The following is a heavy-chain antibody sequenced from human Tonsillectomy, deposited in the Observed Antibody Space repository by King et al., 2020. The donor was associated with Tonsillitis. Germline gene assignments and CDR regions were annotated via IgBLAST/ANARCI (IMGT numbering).Heavy chain of an antibody. D-gene: IGHD3-22*01. CDR1: GFTFSGSA. J-gene: IGHJ4*02. V-gene: IGHV3-73*02. CDR2: IRSKANSSAT. Sequence: DVQLVESGGGLVQPGGSLKLSCSASGFTFSGSAMHWVRQASGKGLEWVGRIRSKANSSATAYAASVKGSFTISIDDSKNTADLQMNSLKTEDTAVYYCTRPSTPYYYDSSFDYWGQGTLVTVSS. CDR3: TRPSTPYYYDSSFDY.